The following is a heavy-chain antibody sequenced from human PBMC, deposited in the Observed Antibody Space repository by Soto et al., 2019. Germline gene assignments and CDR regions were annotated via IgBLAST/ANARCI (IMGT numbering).Heavy chain of an antibody. D-gene: IGHD3-10*01. CDR3: GKGFYGSGGPDV. CDR2: IFHGGST. J-gene: IGHJ4*02. Sequence: SETLSLTCAISGAPITWGDYSWNWIRQPPGKGLEWIGYIFHGGSTYYNPSLRSRVTISVDRSRTQFSLKMSSVTAADTAVYYCGKGFYGSGGPDVWGPGTLVTVSS. V-gene: IGHV4-30-2*01. CDR1: GAPITWGDYS.